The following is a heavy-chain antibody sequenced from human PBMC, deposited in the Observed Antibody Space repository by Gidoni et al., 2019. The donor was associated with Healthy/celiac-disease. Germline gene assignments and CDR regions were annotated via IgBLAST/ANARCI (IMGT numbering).Heavy chain of an antibody. Sequence: QVQLQESGPGLVKPSETLSLTCTDSGGSISSYYWRWIRQPPGKGLEWIGYIYYSGSTNYNPSLKSRVTISVDTSKNQFSLKLSSVTAADTAVYYCARRNRAHAFDIWGQGTMVTVSS. V-gene: IGHV4-59*08. CDR2: IYYSGST. CDR3: ARRNRAHAFDI. CDR1: GGSISSYY. J-gene: IGHJ3*02.